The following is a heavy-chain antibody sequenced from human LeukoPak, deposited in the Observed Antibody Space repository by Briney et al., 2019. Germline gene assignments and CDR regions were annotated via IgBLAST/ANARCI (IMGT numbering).Heavy chain of an antibody. CDR3: ARDPRKSSGYQTFDS. J-gene: IGHJ4*02. Sequence: ASVKVSCKASGYTFTGYYMHWVRQAPGQGLEWMGWINPNSGGTNYAQKFQGRVTMTRDTSISTAYMELSRLRSDDTAVYYCARDPRKSSGYQTFDSWGQGILVAVSS. D-gene: IGHD3-22*01. CDR2: INPNSGGT. V-gene: IGHV1-2*02. CDR1: GYTFTGYY.